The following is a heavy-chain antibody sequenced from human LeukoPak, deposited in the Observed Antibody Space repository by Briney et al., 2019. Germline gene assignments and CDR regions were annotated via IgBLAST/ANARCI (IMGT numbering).Heavy chain of an antibody. Sequence: ASVKVSCKASGYTFTGYYMHWVRQAPGQGLEWMGWINPNSGGTNYAQKFQGRVTVTRDTSISTAYMELSRLRSDDTAVYYCARDLHLIWTPNNYYYYYYMDVWGKGTTVTVSS. CDR2: INPNSGGT. V-gene: IGHV1-2*02. CDR3: ARDLHLIWTPNNYYYYYYMDV. J-gene: IGHJ6*03. CDR1: GYTFTGYY. D-gene: IGHD3/OR15-3a*01.